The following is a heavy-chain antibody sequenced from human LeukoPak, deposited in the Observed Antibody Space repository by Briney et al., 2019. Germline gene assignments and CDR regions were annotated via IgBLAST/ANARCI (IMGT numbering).Heavy chain of an antibody. CDR2: MSFDGSE. J-gene: IGHJ3*02. D-gene: IGHD3-22*01. V-gene: IGHV3-30*09. CDR1: GISFSNSI. CDR3: AREGHSSGYCGAFDI. Sequence: SGGSLRLSCAASGISFSNSILHWARQGPGRGLEWVAGMSFDGSEYYVDSVKDRFAMSRDNSKNTVDLRMSGLRPDDTAVYYCAREGHSSGYCGAFDIWGHGTPVTVSS.